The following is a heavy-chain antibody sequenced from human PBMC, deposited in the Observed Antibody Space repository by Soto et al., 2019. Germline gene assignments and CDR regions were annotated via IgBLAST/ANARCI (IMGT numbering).Heavy chain of an antibody. CDR3: ARELSRQSWKWFDP. CDR2: IHPNSGDT. V-gene: IGHV1-2*02. CDR1: GYTFTDHY. J-gene: IGHJ5*02. D-gene: IGHD1-1*01. Sequence: QVQLVQSGAEVKEPGASVKVSCRTSGYTFTDHYINWVRQAPGQGPEYMGWIHPNSGDTKYTQRFQGRFTMTRDPSISTAYMELRRLTSDDTDVYYCARELSRQSWKWFDPWGQGTLVTVYS.